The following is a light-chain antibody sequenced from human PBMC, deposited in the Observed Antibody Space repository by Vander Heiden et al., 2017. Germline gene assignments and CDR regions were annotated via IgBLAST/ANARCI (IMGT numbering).Light chain of an antibody. CDR1: GSNIGAGYD. V-gene: IGLV1-40*01. J-gene: IGLJ1*01. Sequence: HSVLTQPPAVSGAPGHRVAIACTGSGSNIGAGYDLHWPQQLPGTAPKLLIYGNTNRPSGVPDRFSGPKSGTSASLAITGLQAEDEADYYCQSYDSSLSGYVFGTGTKVTVL. CDR3: QSYDSSLSGYV. CDR2: GNT.